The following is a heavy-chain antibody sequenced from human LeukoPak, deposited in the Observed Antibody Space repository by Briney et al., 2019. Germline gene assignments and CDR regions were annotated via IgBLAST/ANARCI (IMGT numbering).Heavy chain of an antibody. D-gene: IGHD3-10*01. CDR2: INWNGGST. V-gene: IGHV3-20*04. CDR3: ARDNYYAFDY. CDR1: GVTFDDYG. Sequence: PGGSLRLSCAVSGVTFDDYGMSWVRQAPGKGLEWVSGINWNGGSTGYADSVKGRFTISRDNAKNSLYLQMNSLRAEDTALYYCARDNYYAFDYWGQGTLVTVSS. J-gene: IGHJ4*02.